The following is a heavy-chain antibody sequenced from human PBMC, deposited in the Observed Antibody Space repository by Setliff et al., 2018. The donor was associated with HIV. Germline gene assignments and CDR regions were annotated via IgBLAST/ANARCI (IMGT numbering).Heavy chain of an antibody. CDR1: GYTFTTYA. D-gene: IGHD1-26*01. V-gene: IGHV7-4-1*02. Sequence: ASVKVSCKASGYTFTTYAMNWVRQAPGQGLEWMGWINTNTGNPTSAQGFTGRFVFSVDTSVSTAYLQISSLKAEDTAVYYCARGLRGGYFGGGADVWGKGTTGTVSS. J-gene: IGHJ6*04. CDR3: ARGLRGGYFGGGADV. CDR2: INTNTGNP.